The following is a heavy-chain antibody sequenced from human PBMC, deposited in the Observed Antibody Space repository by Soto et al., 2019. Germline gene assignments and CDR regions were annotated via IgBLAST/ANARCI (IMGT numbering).Heavy chain of an antibody. J-gene: IGHJ4*02. CDR2: IYYSGST. Sequence: QLQLQESGPGLVKPSETLSLTCTVSGGSISSSSYYWGWIRQPPGKGLEWIGSIYYSGSTYNNPSLKSRVTISVDTSKNQLSLRLRSGTAADTAVYFCARHPYYGSGYVDYWGQGTLVTVSS. V-gene: IGHV4-39*01. CDR3: ARHPYYGSGYVDY. CDR1: GGSISSSSYY. D-gene: IGHD3-10*01.